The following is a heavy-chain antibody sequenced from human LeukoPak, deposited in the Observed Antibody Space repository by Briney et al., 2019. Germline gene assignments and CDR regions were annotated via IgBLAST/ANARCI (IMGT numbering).Heavy chain of an antibody. Sequence: GASVKVSCKASGYTFTTYGISWLRQAPGQGLEWMGIINPSGGSTSYAQKFQGRVTMTRDTSTSTVYMELSSLRSEDTAVYYCARESIAVAGFDYWGQGTLVTVSS. CDR3: ARESIAVAGFDY. D-gene: IGHD6-19*01. J-gene: IGHJ4*02. CDR2: INPSGGST. CDR1: GYTFTTYG. V-gene: IGHV1-46*01.